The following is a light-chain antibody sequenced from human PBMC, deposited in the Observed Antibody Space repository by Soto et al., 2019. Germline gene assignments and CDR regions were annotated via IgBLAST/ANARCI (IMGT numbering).Light chain of an antibody. J-gene: IGKJ1*01. CDR1: QSVSSN. CDR3: QQYNNWPET. CDR2: DAS. Sequence: EIVMTQSPATLSVSPGERATLSCRASQSVSSNLAWYQQKVGQAPRVLIYDASTRATGIPGRFSGSGSGTEFTLTISSLQYEDFAVYYCQQYNNWPETFGQGNKVDIK. V-gene: IGKV3-15*01.